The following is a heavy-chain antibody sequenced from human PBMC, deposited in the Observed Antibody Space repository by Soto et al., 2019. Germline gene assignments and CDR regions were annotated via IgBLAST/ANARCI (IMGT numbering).Heavy chain of an antibody. Sequence: ASVKVSCKAYGYTFPSYDIHWVRPAPAQRLEWMGWINAGNGNTKYSQKFQGRVTITRDTSASTVYMELSSLRSEDTALYYCASARHMARVTRPTDNGMDVLGQETRGTV. V-gene: IGHV1-3*01. CDR1: GYTFPSYD. CDR2: INAGNGNT. D-gene: IGHD4-4*01. CDR3: ASARHMARVTRPTDNGMDV. J-gene: IGHJ6*02.